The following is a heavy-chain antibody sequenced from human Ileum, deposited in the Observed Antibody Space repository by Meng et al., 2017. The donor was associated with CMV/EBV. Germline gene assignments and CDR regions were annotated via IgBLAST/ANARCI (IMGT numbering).Heavy chain of an antibody. CDR2: IKTNAEGGTT. CDR1: GFTFSHAW. V-gene: IGHV3-15*01. J-gene: IGHJ4*02. Sequence: GESLKISCAASGFTFSHAWLSWARQAPGKGLEWVACIKTNAEGGTTDYAAPVKGRFTISRDDSKNTVYLQMNSLKTEDTALYYCSTPPLRDYWGQGTEVTVSS. CDR3: STPPLRDY.